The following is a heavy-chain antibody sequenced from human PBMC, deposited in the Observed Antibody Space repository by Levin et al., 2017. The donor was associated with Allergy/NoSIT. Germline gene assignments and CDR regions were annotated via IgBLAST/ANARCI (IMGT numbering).Heavy chain of an antibody. J-gene: IGHJ4*02. CDR2: IYYSGST. CDR3: ARLDFTVFRFDY. D-gene: IGHD4-17*01. V-gene: IGHV4-59*08. CDR1: GGSISSYY. Sequence: SETLSLTCTVSGGSISSYYWSWIRQPPGKGLEWIGYIYYSGSTNYNPSLKSRVTISVDTSKNQFSLKLSSVTAADTAVYYCARLDFTVFRFDYWGQGTLVTVSS.